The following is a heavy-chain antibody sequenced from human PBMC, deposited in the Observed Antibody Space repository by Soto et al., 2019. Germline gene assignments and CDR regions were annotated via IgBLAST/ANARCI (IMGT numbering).Heavy chain of an antibody. CDR3: ACLDYGGNLPQIDY. CDR2: ISAYNGNT. Sequence: QVQLVQSGAEVKKPGASVKVSCKASGYTFTSYGFSWVRQAPGQGLEWMGWISAYNGNTNYAQKVQDRVTMTTDTSTSTAYMELRSRRSDATAVYYCACLDYGGNLPQIDYWGQGTLVTVSS. D-gene: IGHD4-17*01. CDR1: GYTFTSYG. V-gene: IGHV1-18*01. J-gene: IGHJ4*02.